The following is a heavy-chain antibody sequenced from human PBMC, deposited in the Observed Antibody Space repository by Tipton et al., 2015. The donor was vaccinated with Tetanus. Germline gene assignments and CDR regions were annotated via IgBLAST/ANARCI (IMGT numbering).Heavy chain of an antibody. V-gene: IGHV4-31*03. CDR2: IFSGGTT. CDR1: GDSSSSGGYY. D-gene: IGHD1-26*01. J-gene: IGHJ3*02. CDR3: ARDRHPYRISGAFRGNDALDI. Sequence: TLSLTCTVAGDSSSSGGYYWNWVRQNPGKGLEWLGYIFSGGTTFYSPSLNGRVSMSLDTSKNLFALRLASVTAADTAVYYCARDRHPYRISGAFRGNDALDIWGPGALVTVSS.